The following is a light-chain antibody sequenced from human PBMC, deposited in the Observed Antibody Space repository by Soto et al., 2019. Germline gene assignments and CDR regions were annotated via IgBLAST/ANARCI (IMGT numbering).Light chain of an antibody. CDR1: QSIDRR. CDR2: RAS. J-gene: IGKJ2*01. CDR3: QQYKTYTYT. V-gene: IGKV1-5*03. Sequence: DIQMTQSPSTLSASVGDRVTITCRASQSIDRRLAWYQQKPGKAPKLLIYRASSLESGVPSRFSGSGFGTEFTLTISSLQTDDFATYYCQQYKTYTYTFAQGTKLEIK.